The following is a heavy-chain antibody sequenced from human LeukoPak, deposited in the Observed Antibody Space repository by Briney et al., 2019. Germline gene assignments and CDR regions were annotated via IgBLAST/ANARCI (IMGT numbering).Heavy chain of an antibody. CDR3: ARTGSSGWYVFYFDY. CDR1: GYTFTGYY. J-gene: IGHJ4*02. D-gene: IGHD6-19*01. CDR2: INPNSGGT. V-gene: IGHV1-2*04. Sequence: ASVKVSCKASGYTFTGYYMHWVRQAPGQGLEWMGWINPNSGGTNYAQKFQGWVTMTRDTSISTAYMELRSLRSDDTAMYYCARTGSSGWYVFYFDYWGQGTLVTVSS.